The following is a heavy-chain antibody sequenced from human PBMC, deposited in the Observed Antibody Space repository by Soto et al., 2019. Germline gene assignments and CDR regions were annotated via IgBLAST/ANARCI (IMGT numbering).Heavy chain of an antibody. J-gene: IGHJ4*02. CDR3: ARGDRDCSGGSCGSSY. CDR2: IIPILGIA. D-gene: IGHD2-15*01. Sequence: QVQLVQSGAEVKKPGSSVKVSCKASGGTFSSYTISWVRQAPGQGLEWMGRIIPILGIANYAQKFQGRVTMTADKSTSTADMELSSLRPEDTAVYYCARGDRDCSGGSCGSSYWGQGTLVTVSS. V-gene: IGHV1-69*02. CDR1: GGTFSSYT.